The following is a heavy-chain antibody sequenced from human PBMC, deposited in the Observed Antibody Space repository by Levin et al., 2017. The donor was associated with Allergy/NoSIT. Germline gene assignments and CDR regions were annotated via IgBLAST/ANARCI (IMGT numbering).Heavy chain of an antibody. D-gene: IGHD6-13*01. CDR1: GGSISSYY. CDR3: ARARIAAAGTVLVGPDFDY. CDR2: IYYSGST. V-gene: IGHV4-59*01. J-gene: IGHJ4*02. Sequence: SETLSLTCTVSGGSISSYYWSWIRQPPGKGLEWIGYIYYSGSTNYNPSLKSRVTISVDTSKNQFSLKLSSVTAADTAVYYCARARIAAAGTVLVGPDFDYWGQGTLVTVSS.